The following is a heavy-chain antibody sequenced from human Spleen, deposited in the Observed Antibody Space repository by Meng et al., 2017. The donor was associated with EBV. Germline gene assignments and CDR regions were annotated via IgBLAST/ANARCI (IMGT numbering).Heavy chain of an antibody. J-gene: IGHJ4*02. V-gene: IGHV1-69*01. CDR2: FIPLFGTA. CDR3: AFRLATLGVDS. D-gene: IGHD2-15*01. Sequence: QVQVLQAGGSVQEPGHRVPVSHKASWVPFNTHFINWGRQAPGQGLEWMGGFIPLFGTANYAQKFQGRVTITADESTSAAYMDLRSLRSEDTAVYYCAFRLATLGVDSWGQGTLVTVSS. CDR1: WVPFNTHF.